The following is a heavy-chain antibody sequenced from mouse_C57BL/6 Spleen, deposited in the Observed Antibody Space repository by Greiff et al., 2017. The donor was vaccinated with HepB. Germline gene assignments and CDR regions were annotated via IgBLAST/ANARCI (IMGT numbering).Heavy chain of an antibody. Sequence: EVQLQQSGPELVKPGASVKISCKASGYTFTDYYMNWVKQSHGKSLEWIGDINPNNGGTSYNQKFKGKATLTVDKSSSTAYMELRSLTSEDSAVYYCASYYGSSLWFAYWGQGTLVTVSA. CDR3: ASYYGSSLWFAY. V-gene: IGHV1-26*01. J-gene: IGHJ3*01. CDR1: GYTFTDYY. CDR2: INPNNGGT. D-gene: IGHD1-1*01.